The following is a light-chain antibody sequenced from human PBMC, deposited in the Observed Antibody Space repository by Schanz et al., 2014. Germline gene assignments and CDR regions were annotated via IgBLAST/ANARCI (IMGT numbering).Light chain of an antibody. Sequence: DIVMPQSPLSLPVTPGEPASISCRSSQSLLHSNGGNYLDWYLQKPGQSPQLLIYLGSYRASGVPDRFSGSGSGTDFTLKISRVEAEDVGVYYCMQGTHWPPALGTFGQGTRLEIK. CDR1: QSLLHSNGGNY. CDR3: MQGTHWPPALGT. CDR2: LGS. V-gene: IGKV2-28*01. J-gene: IGKJ5*01.